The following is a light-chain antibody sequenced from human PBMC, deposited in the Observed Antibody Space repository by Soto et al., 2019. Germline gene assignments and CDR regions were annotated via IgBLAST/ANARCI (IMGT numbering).Light chain of an antibody. CDR2: EGS. Sequence: QSALTQPASVSGSPGQSITISCTGISSDVGSYNLVSWYQQHPGKAPKLMIYEGSKRPSGVSNRFSGSKSGDTASLTISGLQAEDEADYYCCSFAGSNTHVVFGGGTKVTVL. V-gene: IGLV2-23*01. J-gene: IGLJ2*01. CDR3: CSFAGSNTHVV. CDR1: SSDVGSYNL.